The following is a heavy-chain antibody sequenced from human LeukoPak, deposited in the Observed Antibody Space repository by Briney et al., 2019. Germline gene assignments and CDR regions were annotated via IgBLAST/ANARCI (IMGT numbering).Heavy chain of an antibody. CDR1: GGSFSGYY. Sequence: PSETLSLTCAVYGGSFSGYYWSWTRQPPGKGLEWIGEINHSGSTNYNPSLKSRVTISVDTSKNQFSLKLSSVTAADTAVYYCASRYYYGSGSYLDYWGQGTLVTVSS. J-gene: IGHJ4*02. D-gene: IGHD3-10*01. CDR3: ASRYYYGSGSYLDY. CDR2: INHSGST. V-gene: IGHV4-34*01.